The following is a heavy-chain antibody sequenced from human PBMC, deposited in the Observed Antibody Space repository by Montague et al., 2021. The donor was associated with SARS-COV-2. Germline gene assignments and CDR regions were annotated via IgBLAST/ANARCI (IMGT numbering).Heavy chain of an antibody. CDR2: ISYGGIA. Sequence: SETLSLTCAVSGVSITSTNWWSLVRQPPGKGLEWIGEISYGGIATYNPSPESRATISMDRSRNLFSLKLSSVTAADTAIYYCAGKVLTVPADYWGQGTLVTV. D-gene: IGHD4-11*01. CDR3: AGKVLTVPADY. CDR1: GVSITSTNW. V-gene: IGHV4-4*02. J-gene: IGHJ4*02.